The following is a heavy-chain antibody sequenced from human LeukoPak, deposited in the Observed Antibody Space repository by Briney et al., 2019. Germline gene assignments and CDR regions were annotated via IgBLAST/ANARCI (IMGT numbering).Heavy chain of an antibody. CDR1: GFTFSSYA. J-gene: IGHJ5*02. D-gene: IGHD6-19*01. Sequence: PGGSLRLSCAASGFTFSSYAMSWVRQAPGKGLEWVSAISGSGASTYFAESVEGRFTISRDNSKNTVFLQMDSLRAEDTAVYYCAKDHSGDWYPTWFDPWGQGTLVTVSS. CDR3: AKDHSGDWYPTWFDP. CDR2: ISGSGAST. V-gene: IGHV3-23*01.